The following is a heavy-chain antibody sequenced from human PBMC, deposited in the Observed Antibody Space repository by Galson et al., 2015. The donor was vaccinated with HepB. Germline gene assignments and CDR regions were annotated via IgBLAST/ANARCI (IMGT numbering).Heavy chain of an antibody. Sequence: SVKVSCKASGYTFTSYDINWVRQATGQGLEWMGWMNPNSGNTGYAQKFQGRVTMTRNTSISTAYMELSSLRSEDTAVYYCARGSQDFWSGWGRYGMDVWGQGTTVTVSS. CDR1: GYTFTSYD. CDR2: MNPNSGNT. D-gene: IGHD3-3*01. CDR3: ARGSQDFWSGWGRYGMDV. V-gene: IGHV1-8*01. J-gene: IGHJ6*02.